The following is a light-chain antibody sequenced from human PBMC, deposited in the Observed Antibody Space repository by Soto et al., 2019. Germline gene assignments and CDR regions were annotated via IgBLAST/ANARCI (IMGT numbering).Light chain of an antibody. CDR2: DAS. V-gene: IGKV3D-15*01. CDR3: QQYNNWPLT. J-gene: IGKJ4*01. CDR1: QSVGND. Sequence: EIVMTQSPATLSVSPGDRATLSCRASQSVGNDLAWYQQKPGQALRLLIYDASTRATGIPARFSGSGSGTEFTLTISSLLSEDFAVYSCQQYNNWPLTFGGGTKVDIK.